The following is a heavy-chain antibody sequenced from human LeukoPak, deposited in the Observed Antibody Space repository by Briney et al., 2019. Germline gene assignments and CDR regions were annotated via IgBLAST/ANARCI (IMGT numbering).Heavy chain of an antibody. CDR1: GFTFSSYA. Sequence: GGSLRLSCAAAGFTFSSYAMGWVRQAPGKGLEWLSYISGSSSASFYADSVKGRFTISRDNANNTLFLQMNSLRVDDTAVYYCARDLTLSSWGQGTLVTVSS. CDR3: ARDLTLSS. J-gene: IGHJ5*02. CDR2: ISGSSSAS. V-gene: IGHV3-48*01. D-gene: IGHD3-16*02.